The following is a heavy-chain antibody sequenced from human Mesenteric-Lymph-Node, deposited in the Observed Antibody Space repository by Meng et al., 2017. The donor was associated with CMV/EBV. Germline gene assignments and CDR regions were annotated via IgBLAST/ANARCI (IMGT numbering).Heavy chain of an antibody. CDR2: IKQDGSEK. CDR3: AREFHPHDFWSGYYLG. Sequence: GESLKISCAASGFTFSDYYMSWVRQAPGKGLEWVANIKQDGSEKYYVDSVKGRFTISRDNAKNSLYLQMNSLRAEDTAVYYCAREFHPHDFWSGYYLGWGQGTLVTVSS. D-gene: IGHD3-3*01. V-gene: IGHV3-7*01. J-gene: IGHJ4*02. CDR1: GFTFSDYY.